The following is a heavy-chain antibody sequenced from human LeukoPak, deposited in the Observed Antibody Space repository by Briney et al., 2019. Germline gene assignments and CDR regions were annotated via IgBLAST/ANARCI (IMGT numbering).Heavy chain of an antibody. J-gene: IGHJ5*02. CDR3: ARDTTGPKSWFDP. CDR1: GFTFSSYW. CDR2: IKQDGSEK. Sequence: PGGSLRLSCAASGFTFSSYWMSWVRQAPGKGLEWVANIKQDGSEKYYVDSVKGRFTISRDNAKNSLYLQMNSLRAEDTAVYYCARDTTGPKSWFDPWGQGTLVTVSS. D-gene: IGHD1-14*01. V-gene: IGHV3-7*01.